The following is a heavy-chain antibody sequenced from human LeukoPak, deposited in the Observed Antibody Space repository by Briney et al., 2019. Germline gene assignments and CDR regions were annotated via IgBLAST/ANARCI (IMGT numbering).Heavy chain of an antibody. Sequence: GGSLRLSCAASGFTFSSYAMHWVRQAPGKGLEWVAVISYDGSNKYYADSVKGRFTISRDNSKNTLYLQMNSLRAEDTAVYYCAKDDPYCSSTSCLDFWSGYFDYWGQGTLVTVSS. CDR2: ISYDGSNK. CDR3: AKDDPYCSSTSCLDFWSGYFDY. V-gene: IGHV3-30-3*01. J-gene: IGHJ4*02. CDR1: GFTFSSYA. D-gene: IGHD2-2*01.